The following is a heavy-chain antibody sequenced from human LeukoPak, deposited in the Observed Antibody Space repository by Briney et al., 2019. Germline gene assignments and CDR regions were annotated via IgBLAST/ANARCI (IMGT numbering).Heavy chain of an antibody. CDR3: AKDTEFRATYCSTTVCYTLDS. D-gene: IGHD2-2*01. CDR2: INEDGSDK. J-gene: IGHJ4*02. Sequence: GGSLRLSCAASGFTFSNFWMTWVRQAPGKGLEWVANINEDGSDKNYVDSFKGRFTISGDYSKNTMFLQMNSLTVEDTAVYYCAKDTEFRATYCSTTVCYTLDSWGQGTLVTVSS. V-gene: IGHV3-7*01. CDR1: GFTFSNFW.